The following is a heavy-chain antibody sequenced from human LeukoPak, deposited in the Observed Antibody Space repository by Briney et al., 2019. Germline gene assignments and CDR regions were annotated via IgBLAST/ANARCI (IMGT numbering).Heavy chain of an antibody. CDR1: GFTFSSYA. D-gene: IGHD6-19*01. Sequence: GGSLRLSCAASGFTFSSYAMSWVRQAPGKGLEWVSLTSGSGGTTYYADSVKGRFTISRDNSKNTLYLQMNGLRAEDMAVYYCAKDGGYSSGWYSGHDAFDIWGQGTMVTVSS. CDR2: TSGSGGTT. V-gene: IGHV3-23*01. CDR3: AKDGGYSSGWYSGHDAFDI. J-gene: IGHJ3*02.